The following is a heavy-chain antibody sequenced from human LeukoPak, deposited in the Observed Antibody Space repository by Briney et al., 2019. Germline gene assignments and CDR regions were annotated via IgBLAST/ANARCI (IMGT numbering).Heavy chain of an antibody. CDR3: AREGSSWYGNNWFDP. V-gene: IGHV3-23*01. D-gene: IGHD6-13*01. Sequence: PGGSLRLSCAASGFTFSSYAMSWVRQAPGKGLEWVSAISGSGGSTYYADSVKGRFTISRDNSKNTLYLQMNSLRAEDTAVYYCAREGSSWYGNNWFDPWGQGTLVTVSS. J-gene: IGHJ5*02. CDR1: GFTFSSYA. CDR2: ISGSGGST.